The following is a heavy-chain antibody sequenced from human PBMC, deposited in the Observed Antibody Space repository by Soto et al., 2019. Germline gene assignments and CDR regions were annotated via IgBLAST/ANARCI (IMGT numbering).Heavy chain of an antibody. J-gene: IGHJ4*02. CDR2: ITYDGSNI. V-gene: IGHV3-30*18. CDR3: AKDRVGGTFCTPFWF. CDR1: GFNFDNYG. Sequence: QSGGSLRLSCQASGFNFDNYGMHWVRQAPGKGLEWVAVITYDGSNIYYADSVKGRFTISRDDSKNTLSLHLNTLKPEDTAVYHCAKDRVGGTFCTPFWFWGQGTLVTVSS. D-gene: IGHD1-7*01.